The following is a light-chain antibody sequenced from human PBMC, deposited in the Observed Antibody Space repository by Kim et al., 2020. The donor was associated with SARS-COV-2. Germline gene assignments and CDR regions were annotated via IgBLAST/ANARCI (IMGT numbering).Light chain of an antibody. V-gene: IGLV8-61*01. J-gene: IGLJ2*01. Sequence: TVTLPCGLRSGPVSTSHSPSWYQQTPGQAPRTLIYSTNTRSSGVPDRFSGSILGNKAALTITGAQADDESDYYCVLYLGSGISVFGGGTQLTVL. CDR1: SGPVSTSHS. CDR3: VLYLGSGISV. CDR2: STN.